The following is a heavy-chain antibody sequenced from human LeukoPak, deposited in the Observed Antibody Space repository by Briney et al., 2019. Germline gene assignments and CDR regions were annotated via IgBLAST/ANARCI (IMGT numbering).Heavy chain of an antibody. Sequence: SETLSLTCAVYGGSFSGYYWGWIRQPPGKGLEWIGEINHSGSTNYNPSLKSRVTISVDTSKNQFSLKLSSVTAADTAVYYCARAETVPTGTTPLRKYYYYYGMDVWGQGTTVTVSS. CDR2: INHSGST. V-gene: IGHV4-34*01. J-gene: IGHJ6*02. CDR1: GGSFSGYY. D-gene: IGHD1-1*01. CDR3: ARAETVPTGTTPLRKYYYYYGMDV.